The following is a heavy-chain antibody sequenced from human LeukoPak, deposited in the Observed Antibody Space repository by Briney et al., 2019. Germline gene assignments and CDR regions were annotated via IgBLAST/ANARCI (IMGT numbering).Heavy chain of an antibody. CDR1: GFTFGGYA. CDR3: AKAGQSERLGYCSSTSCPRGHYFDY. CDR2: ISGSGGST. D-gene: IGHD2-2*01. J-gene: IGHJ4*02. V-gene: IGHV3-23*01. Sequence: GGSLRLSCAASGFTFGGYAMSWVRQAPGKGLEWVSAISGSGGSTYYADSVKGRFTISRDNSKNTLYLQMNSLRAEDTAVYYCAKAGQSERLGYCSSTSCPRGHYFDYWGQGTLVTVSS.